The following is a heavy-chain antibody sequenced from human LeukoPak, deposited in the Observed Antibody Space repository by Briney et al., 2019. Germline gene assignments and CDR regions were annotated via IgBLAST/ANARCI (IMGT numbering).Heavy chain of an antibody. CDR3: ARDHSMDYGNWFDP. Sequence: PGRSLRLSCAASGFTFSTYAMHWVRQAPGKGLEWVTVISYDGSNKYYADSVKGRFTISRDSSKNTLYLQMNSLRAEDTAVYYCARDHSMDYGNWFDPWGQGTLVTVSS. CDR1: GFTFSTYA. CDR2: ISYDGSNK. V-gene: IGHV3-30-3*01. J-gene: IGHJ5*02. D-gene: IGHD4/OR15-4a*01.